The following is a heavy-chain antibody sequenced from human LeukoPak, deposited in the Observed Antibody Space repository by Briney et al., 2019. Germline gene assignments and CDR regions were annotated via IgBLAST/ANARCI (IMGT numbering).Heavy chain of an antibody. CDR3: AGGGTTVTFDY. CDR2: IYYTGST. D-gene: IGHD4-17*01. CDR1: GGSISNYY. Sequence: SETLSLTCTVSGGSISNYYWSWIRQPPGKGLEWIGYIYYTGSTNYNPSLKSRVTISVDTSKKQISLNLSSVTAADMAVYYCAGGGTTVTFDYWGQGTLVTVS. V-gene: IGHV4-59*03. J-gene: IGHJ4*02.